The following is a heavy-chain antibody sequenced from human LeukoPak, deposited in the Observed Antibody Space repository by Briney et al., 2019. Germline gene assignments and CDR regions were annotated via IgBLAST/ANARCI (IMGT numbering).Heavy chain of an antibody. D-gene: IGHD6-13*01. CDR3: ARDLSSSSSWRPIDY. J-gene: IGHJ4*02. CDR2: IWYDGSNK. CDR1: GFTFSSYG. Sequence: PGRSLRLSCAASGFTFSSYGMHWVRQAPGKGLEWVAVIWYDGSNKYYADSVKGRFTISRDNSKNTLYLQMNSLRAEDTAVYYCARDLSSSSSWRPIDYWGQGTLVTASS. V-gene: IGHV3-33*01.